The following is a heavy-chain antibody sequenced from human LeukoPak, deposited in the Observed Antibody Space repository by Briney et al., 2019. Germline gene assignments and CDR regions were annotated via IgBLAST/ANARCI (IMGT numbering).Heavy chain of an antibody. CDR2: ISNDGSKK. V-gene: IGHV3-30*18. J-gene: IGHJ4*02. D-gene: IGHD5-18*01. CDR3: AKDRYSYAFEYSDS. Sequence: GGSLRLSCAASGFTFSSYWMTWVRQAPGKGLDWVAVISNDGSKKYYADSVKGRFTISRDNSKNTLSLQVSSLRTEGTAVYYCAKDRYSYAFEYSDSWGQGTLVTVSS. CDR1: GFTFSSYW.